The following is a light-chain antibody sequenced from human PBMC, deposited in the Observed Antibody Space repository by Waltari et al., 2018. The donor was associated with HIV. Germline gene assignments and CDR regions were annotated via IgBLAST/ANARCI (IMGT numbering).Light chain of an antibody. Sequence: MTQSSSSLSASVGDRVTITCRASQDITTYLNWYQHKPGKAPKLLINDTSNLETGVPLRFSGSGSGTHFIFTISSLQSEDIATYYCQQYHDLPLTFGGGTKVEIK. CDR2: DTS. CDR3: QQYHDLPLT. CDR1: QDITTY. V-gene: IGKV1-33*01. J-gene: IGKJ4*01.